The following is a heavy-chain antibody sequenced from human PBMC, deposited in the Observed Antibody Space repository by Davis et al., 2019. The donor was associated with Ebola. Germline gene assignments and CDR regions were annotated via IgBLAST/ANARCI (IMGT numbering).Heavy chain of an antibody. CDR1: GFTFSNYN. D-gene: IGHD5-12*01. CDR2: ISSGSGYI. CDR3: ARGYSHGTDP. V-gene: IGHV3-21*01. J-gene: IGHJ5*02. Sequence: GESLKISCAASGFTFSNYNMNWVRQAPGKGLEWVSSISSGSGYIYYADSVKGRFTISRDNAKKSLYLQMSSLRAEDTAVYYCARGYSHGTDPWGQGTLVTVSS.